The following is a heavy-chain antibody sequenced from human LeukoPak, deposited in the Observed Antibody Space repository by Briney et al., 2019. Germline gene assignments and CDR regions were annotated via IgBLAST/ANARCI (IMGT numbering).Heavy chain of an antibody. J-gene: IGHJ4*02. Sequence: GGSLRLSCAASRFPFDDYCMSWVRQAPGKGLEWVSGINWNGDSTGYGDSVKGRFTISRDNARNSLYLQMNSLRAEDTAFYYCAREQRYCGSTSCYSFFDYWGQGTLVTVSS. D-gene: IGHD2-2*01. V-gene: IGHV3-20*04. CDR3: AREQRYCGSTSCYSFFDY. CDR1: RFPFDDYC. CDR2: INWNGDST.